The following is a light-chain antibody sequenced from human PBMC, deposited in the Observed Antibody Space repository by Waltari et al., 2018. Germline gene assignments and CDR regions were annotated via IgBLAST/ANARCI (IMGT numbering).Light chain of an antibody. V-gene: IGKV1-39*01. CDR2: AAS. CDR1: QSVRTY. Sequence: DIQMTQSPPSLSASVGDTVTMTCRASQSVRTYVTWFQQKPGEAPKLLIHAASSLGFGVPSRFSGSGSETDFTLTIAGLQREDVGTYYCQQTYTVPRSFGQGTKVE. CDR3: QQTYTVPRS. J-gene: IGKJ2*01.